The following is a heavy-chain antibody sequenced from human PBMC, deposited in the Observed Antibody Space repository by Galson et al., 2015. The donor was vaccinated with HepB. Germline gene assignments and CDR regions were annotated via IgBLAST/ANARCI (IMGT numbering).Heavy chain of an antibody. J-gene: IGHJ3*02. Sequence: LRLSCAASGFTFSSYSMNWVRQAPGKGLEWVSYISSSSSTIYYADSVKGRFTISRDNAKNSLYLQMNSLRAEDTAVYYCAREGYSSSWYSGVDDAFDIWGQGTMVTVSS. CDR1: GFTFSSYS. CDR2: ISSSSSTI. V-gene: IGHV3-48*04. CDR3: AREGYSSSWYSGVDDAFDI. D-gene: IGHD6-13*01.